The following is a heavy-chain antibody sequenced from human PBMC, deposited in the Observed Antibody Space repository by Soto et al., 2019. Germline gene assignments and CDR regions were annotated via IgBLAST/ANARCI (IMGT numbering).Heavy chain of an antibody. CDR2: ISGSGSVT. V-gene: IGHV3-23*01. D-gene: IGHD3-22*01. CDR1: GFTFKSFA. CDR3: AKHRYHSTPLYDSLEY. J-gene: IGHJ4*02. Sequence: GGSLRLSCVASGFTFKSFAMTWVRQAPGKGLEWVSYISGSGSVTYSADSVRGRFTISRDNSKNTLYLHMNSLGVEDTAIYYCAKHRYHSTPLYDSLEYWGQGTLVTVSS.